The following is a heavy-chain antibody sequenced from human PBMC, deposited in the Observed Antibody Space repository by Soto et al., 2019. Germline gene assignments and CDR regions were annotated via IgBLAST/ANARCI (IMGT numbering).Heavy chain of an antibody. J-gene: IGHJ6*02. D-gene: IGHD6-19*01. Sequence: GGSLRLSCAASGFTFSSYAMSWVRQAPGKGLEWVSAISGSGGSTYYADSVKGRFTISRDNSRNTLYLQMNSLRAEDTAVYYCAKDRPSSGWYYYYYGMDVWGQGTTVTVSS. CDR1: GFTFSSYA. V-gene: IGHV3-23*01. CDR3: AKDRPSSGWYYYYYGMDV. CDR2: ISGSGGST.